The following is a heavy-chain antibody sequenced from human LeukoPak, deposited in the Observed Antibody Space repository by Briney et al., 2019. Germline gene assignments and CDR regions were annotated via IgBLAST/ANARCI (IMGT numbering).Heavy chain of an antibody. D-gene: IGHD6-25*01. CDR2: ISPDGRDK. V-gene: IGHV3-30*03. Sequence: GGSLRLSCSASGFTLSNYAMHWVRQAPGKGLEWVAVISPDGRDKHFTDSVKGRFNISRDNSGNTLYLQMSSLRGEDTAVYYCARDLDKAAKYYFDNWGQGTLVTVSS. CDR3: ARDLDKAAKYYFDN. CDR1: GFTLSNYA. J-gene: IGHJ4*02.